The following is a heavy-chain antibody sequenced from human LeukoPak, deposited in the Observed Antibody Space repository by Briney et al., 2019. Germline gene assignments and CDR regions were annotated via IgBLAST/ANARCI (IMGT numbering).Heavy chain of an antibody. J-gene: IGHJ3*02. Sequence: PGSSLRLSCAASGFTFSSYGMHWVRQAPGTGLEWVAVIWYDGSNKYYADSVKGRFTISRDNSKNTLYLHMNTLRAEHTAVCHYAKGERAAHDAFDIWGQGTMVTVSS. CDR3: AKGERAAHDAFDI. D-gene: IGHD1-26*01. V-gene: IGHV3-33*06. CDR2: IWYDGSNK. CDR1: GFTFSSYG.